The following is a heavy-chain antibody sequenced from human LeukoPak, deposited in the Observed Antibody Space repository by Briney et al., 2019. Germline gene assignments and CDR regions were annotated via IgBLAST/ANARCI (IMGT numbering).Heavy chain of an antibody. CDR1: GYTFTSYG. Sequence: ASVKVSCKASGYTFTSYGISWVRQAPGQGLEWMGWISAYNGNTNYAQKLQGRVTMTTDTSTSTAYMELRSLRSDDTAVYYCARARRGSYYYYYMDVWGKGTTVTVSS. J-gene: IGHJ6*03. V-gene: IGHV1-18*01. CDR2: ISAYNGNT. CDR3: ARARRGSYYYYYMDV.